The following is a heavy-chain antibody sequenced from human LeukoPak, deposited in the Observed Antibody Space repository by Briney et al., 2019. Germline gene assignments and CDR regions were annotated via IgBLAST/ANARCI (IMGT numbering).Heavy chain of an antibody. Sequence: GGSLRLSCEASGFSFSSYWMSWVRQAPGKGLEWVANINEGGSGEYYVDSVKGRFTISRDNAKNSLYLQMNSLRGEDRAVYYCVRVGKNGWQNDYWGQGTRVTVSS. J-gene: IGHJ4*02. V-gene: IGHV3-7*05. CDR1: GFSFSSYW. CDR2: INEGGSGE. CDR3: VRVGKNGWQNDY. D-gene: IGHD6-19*01.